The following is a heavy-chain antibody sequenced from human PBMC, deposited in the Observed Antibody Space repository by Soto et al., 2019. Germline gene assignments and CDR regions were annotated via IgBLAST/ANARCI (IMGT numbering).Heavy chain of an antibody. Sequence: EVQLVESGGGLVQPGGSLRLSCAASGFSWSSYWMSWVRQAPGKGLEWVANMNQDGSESDYVGSVKGRFTFTRDNAKNSLYLQMNGLRAEDTAVYYCARLSTSAGRRDLACWGQGTLVTVSS. V-gene: IGHV3-7*01. CDR1: GFSWSSYW. CDR3: ARLSTSAGRRDLAC. CDR2: MNQDGSES. J-gene: IGHJ4*02.